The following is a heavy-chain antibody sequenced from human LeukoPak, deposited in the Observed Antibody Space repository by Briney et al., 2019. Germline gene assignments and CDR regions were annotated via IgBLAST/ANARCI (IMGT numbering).Heavy chain of an antibody. CDR1: GYTFTSYD. Sequence: GASVKVSCKASGYTFTSYDINWVRQATGQGLEWMGWTNPNSGNTGYAQKFQGRVTMTRNTSISTAYMELSSLRSEDTAVYYCARANWNDGGMDVWGQGTTVTVSS. J-gene: IGHJ6*02. V-gene: IGHV1-8*01. CDR3: ARANWNDGGMDV. CDR2: TNPNSGNT. D-gene: IGHD1-1*01.